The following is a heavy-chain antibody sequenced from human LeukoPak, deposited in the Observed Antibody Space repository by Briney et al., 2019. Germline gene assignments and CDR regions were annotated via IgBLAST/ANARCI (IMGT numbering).Heavy chain of an antibody. Sequence: GGSLRLSCAASGFTFSSHSMNWVRQAPGKGLEWISFINTDSGTIFYADSVKGRFTISRDNAANSLYLQMNNLRDEDTAVYYCARRDPFDYWGQGTLVTVSS. J-gene: IGHJ4*02. CDR3: ARRDPFDY. V-gene: IGHV3-48*02. CDR1: GFTFSSHS. CDR2: INTDSGTI.